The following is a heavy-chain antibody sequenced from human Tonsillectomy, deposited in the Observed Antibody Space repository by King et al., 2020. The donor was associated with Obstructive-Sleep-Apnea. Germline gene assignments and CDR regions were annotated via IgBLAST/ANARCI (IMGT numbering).Heavy chain of an antibody. CDR1: GFTFSISG. D-gene: IGHD5-18*01. V-gene: IGHV3-33*03. J-gene: IGHJ3*01. CDR2: TGPEERHK. Sequence: VQLVESGGGVVQPGTSLRLSCAASGFTFSISGMHWVRQAPGKGLEWVALTGPEERHKYYADSVKGRFTISRDNSKNTLYLQIRSLRAEDAAIYYCATVGPLMSSYVHGVHIGDQGTMGTVSS. CDR3: ATVGPLMSSYVHGVHI.